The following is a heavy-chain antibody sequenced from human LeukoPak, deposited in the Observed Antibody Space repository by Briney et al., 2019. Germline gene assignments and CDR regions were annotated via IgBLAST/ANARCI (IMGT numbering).Heavy chain of an antibody. V-gene: IGHV4-34*01. D-gene: IGHD1-14*01. CDR2: VYYSGST. CDR1: GGSFNGYF. CDR3: ARENNHLTWFDP. Sequence: SETLSLTCAVYGGSFNGYFWSWIRQPPGKGLEWIGSVYYSGSTYYSPSLKSRVTVSVDTSKNQFSLKLSSVTAADTAVYYCARENNHLTWFDPWGQGTLVTVSS. J-gene: IGHJ5*02.